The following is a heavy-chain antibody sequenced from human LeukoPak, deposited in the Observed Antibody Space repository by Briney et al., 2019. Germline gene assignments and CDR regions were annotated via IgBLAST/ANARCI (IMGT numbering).Heavy chain of an antibody. CDR3: ANLYTMIVVVSDAFDI. CDR1: GFTFSSYG. CDR2: ISYDGSNK. V-gene: IGHV3-30*18. Sequence: PGGSLRLSCAASGFTFSSYGMHWVRQAPGKGLEWVAVISYDGSNKYYADSVKGRFTISRDNSKNTLYLQMNSLRAEDTAVYYCANLYTMIVVVSDAFDIWGQGTMVTVSS. D-gene: IGHD3-22*01. J-gene: IGHJ3*02.